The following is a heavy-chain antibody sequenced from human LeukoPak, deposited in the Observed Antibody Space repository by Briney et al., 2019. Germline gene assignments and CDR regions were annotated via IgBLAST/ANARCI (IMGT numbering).Heavy chain of an antibody. V-gene: IGHV1-8*03. CDR3: ARGSTWDYFDY. CDR1: GYTFTSYD. J-gene: IGHJ4*02. CDR2: MNPNSGNT. Sequence: ASVKVSCKASGYTFTSYDINWVRQATGQGLEWMGWMNPNSGNTGYAQKFQGRVTITRNTSMSTAYMELSSLRSEDTAVYYCARGSTWDYFDYWGQGTLVTVSS. D-gene: IGHD1-26*01.